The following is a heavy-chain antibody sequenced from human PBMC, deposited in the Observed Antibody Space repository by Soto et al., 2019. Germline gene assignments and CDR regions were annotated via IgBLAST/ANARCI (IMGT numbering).Heavy chain of an antibody. CDR2: IYYSGST. V-gene: IGHV4-59*01. CDR1: GGSISSYY. Sequence: SETLSLTCTVSGGSISSYYWSWIRQPPGKGLEWIGYIYYSGSTNYNPSLKSRVTISVDTSKNQFSLKLSSVTAADTAVYYCARDSRVRGVWYYYGMDVWGQGTTVTVSS. D-gene: IGHD3-10*01. CDR3: ARDSRVRGVWYYYGMDV. J-gene: IGHJ6*02.